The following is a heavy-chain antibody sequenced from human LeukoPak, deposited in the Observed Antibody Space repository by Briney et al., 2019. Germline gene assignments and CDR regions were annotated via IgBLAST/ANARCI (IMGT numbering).Heavy chain of an antibody. J-gene: IGHJ4*02. D-gene: IGHD5-12*01. CDR3: GKDRAYSDYDGSDY. Sequence: PGGSLGLSCAASGFTFSSYAMSWVRQAPGKGLEWVSAISGSGGSTYYADSVKGRFTISRDNSKNTLYLQMDSLRAEDTAVYYCGKDRAYSDYDGSDYWGQGTLVTVSS. V-gene: IGHV3-23*01. CDR2: ISGSGGST. CDR1: GFTFSSYA.